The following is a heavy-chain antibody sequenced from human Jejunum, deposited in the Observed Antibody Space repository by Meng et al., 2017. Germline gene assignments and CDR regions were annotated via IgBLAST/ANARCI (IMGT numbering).Heavy chain of an antibody. Sequence: GPPAESGPGLVEPSQTPSLACSSSGGSLRNGAYYWSWIRQHPGKGLEWIGYIYYTGSTFYNPSLKSRVSISLDTSKNQFSLKVTSVTAADTAFYYCARLGITETIGGFDPWGQGTLVTVSS. J-gene: IGHJ5*02. CDR1: GGSLRNGAYY. V-gene: IGHV4-31*03. CDR2: IYYTGST. D-gene: IGHD1-7*01. CDR3: ARLGITETIGGFDP.